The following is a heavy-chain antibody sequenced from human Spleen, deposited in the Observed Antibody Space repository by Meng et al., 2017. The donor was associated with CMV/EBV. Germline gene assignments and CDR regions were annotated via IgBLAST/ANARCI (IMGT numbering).Heavy chain of an antibody. V-gene: IGHV1-2*06. D-gene: IGHD4-23*01. CDR2: INPNSGGT. J-gene: IGHJ4*02. CDR3: ARAANYGGNEVPDY. Sequence: KASGDTFTGYYMHWVRQAPGQGLEWMGRINPNSGGTNYAQKFQGRVTMTRDTSISTAYMELSRLRSDDTAVYYCARAANYGGNEVPDYWGQGTLVTVSS. CDR1: GDTFTGYY.